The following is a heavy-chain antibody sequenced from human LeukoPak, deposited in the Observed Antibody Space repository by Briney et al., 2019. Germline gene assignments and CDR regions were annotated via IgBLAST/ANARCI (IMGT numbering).Heavy chain of an antibody. D-gene: IGHD3-22*01. CDR2: ISDSASNT. Sequence: GGSLRLSCPASGFTFSNYAMSWVRQAPGRGLEWVSGISDSASNTYYVDSVKGRFTIARDNSKSTLYLQMNSLRAEDTAVYYCAKGIGSSGYYPFDYWGRGTLVTVSP. J-gene: IGHJ4*02. CDR1: GFTFSNYA. CDR3: AKGIGSSGYYPFDY. V-gene: IGHV3-23*01.